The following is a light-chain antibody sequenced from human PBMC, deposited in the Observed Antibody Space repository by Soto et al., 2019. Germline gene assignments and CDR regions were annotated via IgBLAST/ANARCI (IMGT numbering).Light chain of an antibody. V-gene: IGKV3-15*01. CDR1: QSIRPT. CDR2: DAS. Sequence: EIVMTQSPGTLSVSPGERATLSCRASQSIRPTLAWYQLKPGQSPRLLIFDASTTATGIPARFSGTGSGTEFTLTISSLQSEDFAVYYCQQYDSRPHTFGQGTKVEIK. J-gene: IGKJ1*01. CDR3: QQYDSRPHT.